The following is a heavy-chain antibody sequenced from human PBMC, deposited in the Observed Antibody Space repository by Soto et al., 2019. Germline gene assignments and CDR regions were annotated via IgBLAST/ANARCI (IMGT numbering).Heavy chain of an antibody. CDR3: AREKNRGYCYYYGMDV. D-gene: IGHD1-26*01. J-gene: IGHJ6*02. CDR1: GFTFSSYS. Sequence: PGGSLRLSCAASGFTFSSYSMNWVRQAPGKGLEWVSSISSSSSYIYYADSVKGRFTISRDNAKNSLYLQMNSLRAEDTAVYYCAREKNRGYCYYYGMDVWGQGTTVTVSS. V-gene: IGHV3-21*01. CDR2: ISSSSSYI.